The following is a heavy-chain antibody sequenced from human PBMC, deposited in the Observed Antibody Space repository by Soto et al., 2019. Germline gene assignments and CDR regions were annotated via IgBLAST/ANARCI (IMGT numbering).Heavy chain of an antibody. V-gene: IGHV3-64*01. Sequence: EVQLVESGGGLVQPGGSPRLSCAASGFTFSSYAMHWVRQAPGKGLEYVSAITSNGVNTDYASSVKGRFAISRDNSKNALYLQMVCLRAECMAVYYCVRSIPFSYGMDVWGQGATVTASS. J-gene: IGHJ6*02. CDR3: VRSIPFSYGMDV. D-gene: IGHD3-3*02. CDR1: GFTFSSYA. CDR2: ITSNGVNT.